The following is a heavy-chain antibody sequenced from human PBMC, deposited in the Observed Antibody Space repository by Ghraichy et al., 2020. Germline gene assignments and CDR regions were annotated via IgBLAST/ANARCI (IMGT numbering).Heavy chain of an antibody. Sequence: GGSLRLSCAASGFTFSSYWMSWVRQAPGKGLEWVANIKQDGSEKYYVDSVKGRFTISRDNAKNSLYLQMNSLRAEDTAVYYCARAGDYGDYGSDAFDIWGQGTMVTVSS. CDR3: ARAGDYGDYGSDAFDI. J-gene: IGHJ3*02. CDR2: IKQDGSEK. CDR1: GFTFSSYW. D-gene: IGHD4-17*01. V-gene: IGHV3-7*01.